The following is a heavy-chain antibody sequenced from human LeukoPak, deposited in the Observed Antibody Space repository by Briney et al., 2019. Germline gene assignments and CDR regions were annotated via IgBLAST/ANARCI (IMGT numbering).Heavy chain of an antibody. CDR2: IGTSTSTI. CDR3: ARHDYGGNSGDY. Sequence: GGSLRLSCAASGFTFSSYGMNWVRQAPGKGLEWVSYIGTSTSTIYYADSVKGRFTISRDNAKNSLYLQVNSLRHEDTAVYYCARHDYGGNSGDYWGQGTLVTVSS. J-gene: IGHJ4*02. CDR1: GFTFSSYG. V-gene: IGHV3-48*02. D-gene: IGHD4-23*01.